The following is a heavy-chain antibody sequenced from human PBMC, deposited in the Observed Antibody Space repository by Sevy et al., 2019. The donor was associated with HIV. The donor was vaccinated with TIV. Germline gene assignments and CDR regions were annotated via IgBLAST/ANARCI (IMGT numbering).Heavy chain of an antibody. D-gene: IGHD3-3*01. V-gene: IGHV4-61*01. Sequence: SETLSLTCTVSGGSVSSGSYYWSWIRQPPGKGLEWIGYIYYSGSTNYNPSLKSRVTISVDTSKNQFSLKLSSVTAADTAVYYCARAPRWIFGVPFDAFDIWGQGTMVTVSS. CDR2: IYYSGST. J-gene: IGHJ3*02. CDR3: ARAPRWIFGVPFDAFDI. CDR1: GGSVSSGSYY.